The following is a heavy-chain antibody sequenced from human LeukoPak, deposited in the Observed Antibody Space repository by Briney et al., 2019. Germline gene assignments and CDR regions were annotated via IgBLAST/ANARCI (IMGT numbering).Heavy chain of an antibody. CDR1: GGSISSYY. Sequence: SETLSLTCTVSGGSISSYYWSWIRQPPGKGLEWIGYIYYSGSTNYNPSLKSRVTMSVDTSKNQFSLKLSSVTAADTAVYYCARDQRMVYAPYYYYYMDVWGKGTTDTVSS. CDR2: IYYSGST. CDR3: ARDQRMVYAPYYYYYMDV. J-gene: IGHJ6*03. D-gene: IGHD2-8*01. V-gene: IGHV4-59*01.